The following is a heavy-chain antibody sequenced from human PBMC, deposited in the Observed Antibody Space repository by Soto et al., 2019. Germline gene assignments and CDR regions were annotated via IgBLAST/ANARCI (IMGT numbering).Heavy chain of an antibody. CDR1: GFTFSSYA. CDR2: ISYDGSNK. Sequence: LRLSCAASGFTFSSYAMHWVRQAPGKGLEWVAVISYDGSNKYYADSVKGRFTISRDNSKNTLYLQMNSLRAEDTAVYYCARDRWFGELFQRGMDVWGQGTTVTVSS. J-gene: IGHJ6*02. CDR3: ARDRWFGELFQRGMDV. D-gene: IGHD3-10*01. V-gene: IGHV3-30-3*01.